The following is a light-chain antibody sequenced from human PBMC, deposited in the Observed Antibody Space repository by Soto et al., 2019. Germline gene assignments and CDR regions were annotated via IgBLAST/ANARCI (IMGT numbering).Light chain of an antibody. V-gene: IGKV3-15*01. CDR2: GAS. Sequence: EVVVTQSPATLSVSPGEKVTLSCRASQSVRSNLAWYQQKPGQSPRLLIYGASTRATGIPARFSGSGSGTEFTLTISSLQSEDFAVYYCQQYNNWPRTFGQGTRLEIK. CDR3: QQYNNWPRT. CDR1: QSVRSN. J-gene: IGKJ5*01.